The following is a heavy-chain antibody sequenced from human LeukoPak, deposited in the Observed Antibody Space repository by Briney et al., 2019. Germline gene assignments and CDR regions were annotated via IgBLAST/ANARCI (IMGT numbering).Heavy chain of an antibody. CDR1: GFTFSSHW. CDR3: ARDQNLVSWGLDYFDY. J-gene: IGHJ4*02. Sequence: GGSLRLSCAASGFTFSSHWMSWVRQAPGKGLVLVANIWQEGSEKYYVDSVKGRFTISRDNAKNSLYLQMNSLRAEDTAVYYCARDQNLVSWGLDYFDYWGQGTLVTVSS. CDR2: IWQEGSEK. V-gene: IGHV3-7*01. D-gene: IGHD3-16*01.